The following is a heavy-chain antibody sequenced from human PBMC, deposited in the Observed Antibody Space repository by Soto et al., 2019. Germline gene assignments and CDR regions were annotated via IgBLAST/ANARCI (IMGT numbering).Heavy chain of an antibody. CDR2: IYYSGST. V-gene: IGHV4-59*01. D-gene: IGHD2-15*01. J-gene: IGHJ4*02. CDR3: ARGYCSGGTCYRFNFDN. CDR1: GGSISSYY. Sequence: PETLSLTCTLSGGSISSYYLSWDRQPPEKGLEWIGYIYYSGSTNYNPSLKSRVTISVDTSKNQFSLKLSSVTAADTAVYYCARGYCSGGTCYRFNFDNWGQGTLVTVSS.